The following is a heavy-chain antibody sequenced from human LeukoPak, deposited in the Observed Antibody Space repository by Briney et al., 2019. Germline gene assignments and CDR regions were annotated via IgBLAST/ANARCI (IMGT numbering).Heavy chain of an antibody. J-gene: IGHJ4*02. CDR1: GFTVSSNY. CDR3: AKDAVAGSLPLYYFDQ. Sequence: GGSLRLSCAASGFTVSSNYMSWVRQAPGKGLEWVSVIYSGGSTYYADSVKGRFTISRDNSKNTLYLQMTSLRAEDTAVYYCAKDAVAGSLPLYYFDQWGQGTLVTVSS. D-gene: IGHD6-19*01. V-gene: IGHV3-53*01. CDR2: IYSGGST.